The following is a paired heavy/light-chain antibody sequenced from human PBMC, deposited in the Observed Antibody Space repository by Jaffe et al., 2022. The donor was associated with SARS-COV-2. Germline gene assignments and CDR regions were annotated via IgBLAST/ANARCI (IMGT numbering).Heavy chain of an antibody. J-gene: IGHJ5*02. Sequence: QVQLVQSGAEVKKPGASVKVSCRASGYSFSNYGITWVRRAPGQGLEWVGWISADSGKAYYAERLQDRVTMTTDTSTGTAYMELRSLRSDDTAIYYCATRHSRNWFDPWGQGTLVTVSS. CDR1: GYSFSNYG. CDR2: ISADSGKA. CDR3: ATRHSRNWFDP. D-gene: IGHD4-4*01. V-gene: IGHV1-18*01.
Light chain of an antibody. V-gene: IGLV8-61*01. CDR1: SGPVSTSHF. CDR2: TTD. J-gene: IGLJ2*01. CDR3: ILYVGSGISL. Sequence: QTVVTQEPSFSVSPGGTVTLTCGLSSGPVSTSHFPSWYRQTPGQAPRTLIYTTDTRSSGVPDRFSGSILGNKAALTITGAQSDDDSIYYCILYVGSGISLFGGGTKLTVL.